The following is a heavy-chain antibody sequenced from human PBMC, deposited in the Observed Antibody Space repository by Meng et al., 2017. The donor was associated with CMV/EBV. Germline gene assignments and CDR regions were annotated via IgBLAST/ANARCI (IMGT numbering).Heavy chain of an antibody. CDR2: ISSSGSTI. CDR1: GFTFSSYE. Sequence: GESLKISCAACGFTFSSYEMNWVRQAPGKGLEWVSYISSSGSTIYYADSVKGRFTISRDNAKNSLYLQMNSLRAEDTAVYYCARAGGMYVGGSGIDYFDYWGQGTLVTVSS. D-gene: IGHD3-10*01. V-gene: IGHV3-48*03. J-gene: IGHJ4*02. CDR3: ARAGGMYVGGSGIDYFDY.